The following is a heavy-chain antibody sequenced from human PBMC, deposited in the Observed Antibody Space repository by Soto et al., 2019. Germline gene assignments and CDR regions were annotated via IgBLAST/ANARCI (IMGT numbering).Heavy chain of an antibody. CDR3: AKVYSVHTTFGVVISPFDY. Sequence: GGSLRLSCAASGFTFSSYAMSWVRQAPGKGLEWVSAISGSGGSTYYADSVKGRFTISRDNSKNTLYLQMNSLRAEDTAVYYCAKVYSVHTTFGVVISPFDYWGQGTLVTVSS. D-gene: IGHD3-3*01. V-gene: IGHV3-23*01. CDR2: ISGSGGST. J-gene: IGHJ4*02. CDR1: GFTFSSYA.